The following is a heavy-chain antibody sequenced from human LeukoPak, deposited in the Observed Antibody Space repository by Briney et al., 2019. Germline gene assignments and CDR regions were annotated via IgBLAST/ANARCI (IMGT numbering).Heavy chain of an antibody. CDR3: ARRGHGYGSPFDY. D-gene: IGHD5-18*01. J-gene: IGHJ4*02. V-gene: IGHV3-66*04. CDR1: GFTVSSNY. Sequence: GGSLRLSCTASGFTVSSNYMSWVRQAPGKGLEWVSMIYSGGNIYYTDSVKGRFTISRDNSKNTLDLQMNSLRVEDTAVYYCARRGHGYGSPFDYWGQGTLVTVSS. CDR2: IYSGGNI.